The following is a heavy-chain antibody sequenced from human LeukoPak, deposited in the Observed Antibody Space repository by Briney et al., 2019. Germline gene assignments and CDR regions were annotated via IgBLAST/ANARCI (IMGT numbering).Heavy chain of an antibody. CDR3: AAVYDGAAGYFDL. Sequence: GASVKVSCKASGGTFTTYSITWVRQAPGQGLEWMGKISPILGVNFYAQKFQGRVTISADKSMITAYLDLSNVTSEDTAVYYCAAVYDGAAGYFDLWGCGTLITVSS. D-gene: IGHD3-22*01. V-gene: IGHV1-69*02. CDR2: ISPILGVN. CDR1: GGTFTTYS. J-gene: IGHJ2*01.